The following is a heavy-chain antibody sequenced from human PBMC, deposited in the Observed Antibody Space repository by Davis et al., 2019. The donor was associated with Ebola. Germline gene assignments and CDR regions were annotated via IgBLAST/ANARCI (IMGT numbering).Heavy chain of an antibody. CDR3: AKEELSAAAQQNLDY. CDR2: ISYDGSNK. V-gene: IGHV3-30*04. Sequence: GGSLRLSCAASGFTFSSYAMHWVRQAPGKGLEWVAVISYDGSNKYYADSVKGRFTISRDNSKNTLYLQMNSLRAEDTAVYYCAKEELSAAAQQNLDYWGQGTLVTVSS. D-gene: IGHD6-13*01. CDR1: GFTFSSYA. J-gene: IGHJ4*02.